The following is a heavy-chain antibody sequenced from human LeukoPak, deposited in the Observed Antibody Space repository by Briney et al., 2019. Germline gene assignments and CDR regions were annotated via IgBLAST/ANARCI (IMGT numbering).Heavy chain of an antibody. D-gene: IGHD6-13*01. CDR2: IYHSGST. CDR1: GASLSSNNW. Sequence: SGTLSLTCAVSGASLSSNNWWWSWVRQPPGKGLEWIGEIYHSGSTNYNPSLKSRVTMSVDKSKNQFSLKLSSVTAADTAVYYCASAEPRGIIWYPYWGQGTLVTVSS. V-gene: IGHV4-4*02. J-gene: IGHJ4*02. CDR3: ASAEPRGIIWYPY.